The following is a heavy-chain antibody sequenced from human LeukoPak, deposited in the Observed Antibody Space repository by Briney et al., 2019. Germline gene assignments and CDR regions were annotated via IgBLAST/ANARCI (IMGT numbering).Heavy chain of an antibody. CDR2: INHSGST. CDR3: AIPGGYYFDY. V-gene: IGHV4-34*01. Sequence: PSETLSLTCAVYGGSFSGYYWSWIRQPPGKGLEWIGEINHSGSTNYNPSLKSRVTISVDTSKNQFSLKLSSVTAADTAVYYCAIPGGYYFDYWGQGTLVTVSS. CDR1: GGSFSGYY. J-gene: IGHJ4*02. D-gene: IGHD3-16*01.